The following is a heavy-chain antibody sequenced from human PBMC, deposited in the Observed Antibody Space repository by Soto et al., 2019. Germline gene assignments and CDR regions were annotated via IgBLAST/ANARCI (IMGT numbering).Heavy chain of an antibody. J-gene: IGHJ4*02. CDR1: GDSVSSSSAA. Sequence: SQTLSLTCAISGDSVSSSSAAWNWIRQSPSGGLEWLGRTYYRSKWYSDYGVSVRSRILINPDTSKNQFSLQLNSVTPEDTAVYYCARYTYTWFLDFWGQGTLVTVS. D-gene: IGHD2-2*02. CDR2: TYYRSKWYS. CDR3: ARYTYTWFLDF. V-gene: IGHV6-1*01.